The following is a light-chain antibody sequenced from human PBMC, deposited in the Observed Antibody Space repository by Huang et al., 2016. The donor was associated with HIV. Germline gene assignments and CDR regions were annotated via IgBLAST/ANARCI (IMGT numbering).Light chain of an antibody. CDR2: ASS. J-gene: IGKJ1*01. V-gene: IGKV1-39*01. CDR3: QQTYSPPPWT. CDR1: QSVRNS. Sequence: DIQMNQSPSSLSASIGDRVTIHCRASQSVRNSLNWYQQKPGKAPKGLIYASSTLQSVVPSMFSGTGSGTYFTLTITSLQPEDFATYYCQQTYSPPPWTFGQGTKVEMK.